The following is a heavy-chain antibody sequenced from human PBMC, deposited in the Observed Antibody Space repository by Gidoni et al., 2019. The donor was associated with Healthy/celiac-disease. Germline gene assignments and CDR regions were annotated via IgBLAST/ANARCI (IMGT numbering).Heavy chain of an antibody. V-gene: IGHV3-33*01. D-gene: IGHD3-10*01. CDR3: ARDGVIWFGNYYFDY. J-gene: IGHJ4*02. CDR1: GFTFSSYG. CDR2: IWYDGSNK. Sequence: QVQLVESGGGVVQPGRSRRLSCAASGFTFSSYGMHWVRQAPGKGLEWVAVIWYDGSNKYYADSVKGRFTISRDNSKNTLYLQMNSLRAEDTAVYYCARDGVIWFGNYYFDYWGQGTLVTVSS.